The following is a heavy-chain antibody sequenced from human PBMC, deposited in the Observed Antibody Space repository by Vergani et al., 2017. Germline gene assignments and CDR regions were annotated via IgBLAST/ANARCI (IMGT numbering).Heavy chain of an antibody. CDR3: ARPTCCNGVCTSRDYLDY. D-gene: IGHD2-8*01. Sequence: QVQLVQSGAEVGKPGASVKISCKASGYTFTAYYIHWVRQAPEQGLEWVGVISPDGFSTFYAQKFQGRVTITRDTSTSTVYVEVTSLRSDDTAVYYCARPTCCNGVCTSRDYLDYWGQGTLVTVSS. CDR1: GYTFTAYY. V-gene: IGHV1-46*01. J-gene: IGHJ4*02. CDR2: ISPDGFST.